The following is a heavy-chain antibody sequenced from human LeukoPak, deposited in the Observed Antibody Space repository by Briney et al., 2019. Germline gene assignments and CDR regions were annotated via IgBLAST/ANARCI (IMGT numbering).Heavy chain of an antibody. CDR2: IYSGGST. J-gene: IGHJ4*02. CDR3: ARETTVTTYDYMYYFDY. V-gene: IGHV3-53*01. Sequence: GGSLRLSCAASGFTVSSNYMSWVRQAPGKGLEWVSVIYSGGSTYYADSVKGRFTISRDNSKNTLYLQMNSLRAEDTAVYYCARETTVTTYDYMYYFDYWGQGTLVTVSS. CDR1: GFTVSSNY. D-gene: IGHD4-17*01.